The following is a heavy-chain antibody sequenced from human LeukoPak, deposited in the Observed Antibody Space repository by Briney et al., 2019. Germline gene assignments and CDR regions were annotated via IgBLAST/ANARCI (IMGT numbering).Heavy chain of an antibody. CDR3: ARHDHNDFGAPNWFDP. V-gene: IGHV4-39*01. CDR1: IHLQKRWNDL. CDR2: IDYSGYI. Sequence: PSETLTLICCLCIHLQKRWNDLGPRIRQSPGKQLEWIGSIDYSGYIHYNPSLRSRVAISIDTSHNRFSLNLNSVTAADTAVYFCARHDHNDFGAPNWFDPWGPGTLVSVSS. J-gene: IGHJ5*02. D-gene: IGHD4-17*01.